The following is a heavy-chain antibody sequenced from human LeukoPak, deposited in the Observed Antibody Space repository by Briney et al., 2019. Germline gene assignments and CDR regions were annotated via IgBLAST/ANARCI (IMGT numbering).Heavy chain of an antibody. CDR1: GFTFSSYA. J-gene: IGHJ6*04. Sequence: PGGSLRLSRAASGFTFSSYAMSWVRQAPGKGLEWVSAISGSGGSTYYADSVKGRFTISRDNAKNTLYLQMNSLRAEDTAVYYCARGDSSSWYPYYYYGMDVWGKGTTVTVSS. CDR3: ARGDSSSWYPYYYYGMDV. D-gene: IGHD6-13*01. V-gene: IGHV3-23*01. CDR2: ISGSGGST.